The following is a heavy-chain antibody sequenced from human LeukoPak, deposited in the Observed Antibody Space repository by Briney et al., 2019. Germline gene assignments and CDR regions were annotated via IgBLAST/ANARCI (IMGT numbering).Heavy chain of an antibody. CDR1: GFTFSSYE. CDR2: IKQDGSEK. CDR3: ARFPISSSWLDY. J-gene: IGHJ4*02. D-gene: IGHD6-13*01. V-gene: IGHV3-7*01. Sequence: GGSLRLSCAASGFTFSSYEMNWVRQAPGKGLEWVANIKQDGSEKYYVDSVKGRFTISRDNAKNSLYLQMNSLRAEDTAVYYCARFPISSSWLDYWGQGTPVTVSS.